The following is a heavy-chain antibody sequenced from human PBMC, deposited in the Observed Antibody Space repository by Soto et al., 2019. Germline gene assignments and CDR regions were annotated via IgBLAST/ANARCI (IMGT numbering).Heavy chain of an antibody. Sequence: QITLKESGPALVKPTQTLTLTCTFSGFSLSTSGVGVGWIRQPPGKALEWLALIYWDDDKRYSPTLKSRLTITKDTSKNKVVLTMTNMDPVDIATYYCAHADSSGWFIGMDVWGQGTTVTVSS. CDR2: IYWDDDK. J-gene: IGHJ6*02. V-gene: IGHV2-5*02. D-gene: IGHD6-19*01. CDR1: GFSLSTSGVG. CDR3: AHADSSGWFIGMDV.